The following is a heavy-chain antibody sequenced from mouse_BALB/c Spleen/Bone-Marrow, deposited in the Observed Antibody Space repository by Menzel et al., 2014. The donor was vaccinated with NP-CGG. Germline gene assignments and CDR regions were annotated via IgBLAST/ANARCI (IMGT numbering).Heavy chain of an antibody. D-gene: IGHD1-1*01. V-gene: IGHV14-3*02. J-gene: IGHJ2*01. CDR3: ARYYYGTRYYFDY. CDR1: GFNIKDTY. CDR2: IDPANGNT. Sequence: VHVKQSGAELVKPGASVKLSCTASGFNIKDTYMHWVKQRPEQGLEWIGRIDPANGNTKYDPKFQGKATITADTSSTTAYLQLKSLTSEDTAVYYCARYYYGTRYYFDYWGQGTTLTVSS.